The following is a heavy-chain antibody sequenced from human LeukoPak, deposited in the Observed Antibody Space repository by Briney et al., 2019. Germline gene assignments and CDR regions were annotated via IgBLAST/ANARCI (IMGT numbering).Heavy chain of an antibody. J-gene: IGHJ4*02. CDR2: IKQDGSEK. Sequence: PGGSLRLSCAASGFPFSSYWMSWVRQAPEKGLEWVANIKQDGSEKYYVDSVKGRFTISRDNAKNSLYLQMNSLRAEDTAVYYCARDQRYCSSSSCPWEPFDYWGQGTLVTVSS. CDR3: ARDQRYCSSSSCPWEPFDY. V-gene: IGHV3-7*05. CDR1: GFPFSSYW. D-gene: IGHD2-2*01.